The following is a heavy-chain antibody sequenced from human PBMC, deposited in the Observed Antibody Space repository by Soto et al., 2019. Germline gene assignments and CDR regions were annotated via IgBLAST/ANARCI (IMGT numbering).Heavy chain of an antibody. V-gene: IGHV4-4*07. J-gene: IGHJ6*02. Sequence: SETLSPTCTVSGGSISSYYWSWIRQPAGKGLEWIGRIYTSGSTNYNPSPKSRVTMSVDTSKNQFSLKLSSVTAADTAVYYCARGITMVRGRYYGMDVWGQGTTVTVSS. CDR2: IYTSGST. CDR1: GGSISSYY. CDR3: ARGITMVRGRYYGMDV. D-gene: IGHD3-10*01.